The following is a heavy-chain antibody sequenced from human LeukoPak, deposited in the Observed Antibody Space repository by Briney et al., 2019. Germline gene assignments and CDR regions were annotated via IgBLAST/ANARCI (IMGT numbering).Heavy chain of an antibody. CDR2: IYSGGGT. J-gene: IGHJ5*02. CDR3: AREIEYYYGSGTFDP. D-gene: IGHD3-10*01. CDR1: GFSVSNNY. V-gene: IGHV3-66*01. Sequence: GGSLRLSCAASGFSVSNNYMSWVRQAPGKGLEWVSTIYSGGGTYYADSVKVRFTISRDNSKNTLYLQMNSLRVEDTAVYYCAREIEYYYGSGTFDPWGQGTLVTVSS.